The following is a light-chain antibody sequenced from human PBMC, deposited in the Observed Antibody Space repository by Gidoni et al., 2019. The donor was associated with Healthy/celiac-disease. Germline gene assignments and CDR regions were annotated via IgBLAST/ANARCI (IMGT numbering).Light chain of an antibody. CDR3: AAWDDSLNGVV. V-gene: IGLV1-44*01. Sequence: QSVLTQPPSASGTPCQRVTISCSGSSSNIGSTTVNWYQQLPGTAPKRLIYSNNQRPSGVPDRFSGSKSGTSASLAISGLQSEDEADYYCAAWDDSLNGVVFGGGTKLTVL. CDR1: SSNIGSTT. J-gene: IGLJ2*01. CDR2: SNN.